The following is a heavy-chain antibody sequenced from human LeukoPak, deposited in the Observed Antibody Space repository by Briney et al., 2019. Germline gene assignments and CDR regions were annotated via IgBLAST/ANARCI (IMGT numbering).Heavy chain of an antibody. J-gene: IGHJ6*02. CDR1: GYTFTDYW. D-gene: IGHD3-10*01. CDR3: ARSPMGWGYGMDV. Sequence: GESLKISCKASGYTFTDYWIAWVRQMPGKGLEWMAIIYPGDSDTRYSPSFEGQVTISADKSISTAYLQWSSLKASDTAKYYCARSPMGWGYGMDVWGQGTTVTVSS. V-gene: IGHV5-51*01. CDR2: IYPGDSDT.